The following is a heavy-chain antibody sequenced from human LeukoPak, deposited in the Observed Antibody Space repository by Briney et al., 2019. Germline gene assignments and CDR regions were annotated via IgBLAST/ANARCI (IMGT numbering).Heavy chain of an antibody. Sequence: GGSLRLSCAASGFAFRTYEMNWVRQAPGKGLEWVAVIWDDGSNEYYADSVKGRFTIFRDNRRNTLYLQMNSLRAEDTAVYSCARDHSGTQDYWGQGTLVTVSS. D-gene: IGHD1-1*01. J-gene: IGHJ4*02. CDR1: GFAFRTYE. V-gene: IGHV3-33*08. CDR3: ARDHSGTQDY. CDR2: IWDDGSNE.